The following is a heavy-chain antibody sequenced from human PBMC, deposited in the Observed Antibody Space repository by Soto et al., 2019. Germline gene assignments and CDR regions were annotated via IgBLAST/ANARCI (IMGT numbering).Heavy chain of an antibody. D-gene: IGHD2-21*02. CDR1: VYSFTSLD. CDR3: ARGVTARVDY. V-gene: IGHV1-8*01. Sequence: ASVKVSCKASVYSFTSLDINWVRQTTGQGGEWMGWMQPSSGRTGYAQKFQGRVTMTRDTSINTAYMELSSLTSDDTAFYYCARGVTARVDYWGQGTLVTVSS. J-gene: IGHJ4*02. CDR2: MQPSSGRT.